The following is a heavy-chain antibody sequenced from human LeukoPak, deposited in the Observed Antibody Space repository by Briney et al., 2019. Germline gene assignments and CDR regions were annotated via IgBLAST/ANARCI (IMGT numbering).Heavy chain of an antibody. D-gene: IGHD3-10*01. CDR1: GFTFSSYN. CDR3: ARDSFKGVTMVRGVSKAFDI. CDR2: ITSGSSYI. Sequence: GGSLRLSCAASGFTFSSYNMNWVRQAPGQGLEWVSSITSGSSYIYYADSVKGRFTISRDNAKSSLYLQMNSLRAEDTAVYYCARDSFKGVTMVRGVSKAFDIWGQGTMVTVSS. J-gene: IGHJ3*02. V-gene: IGHV3-21*01.